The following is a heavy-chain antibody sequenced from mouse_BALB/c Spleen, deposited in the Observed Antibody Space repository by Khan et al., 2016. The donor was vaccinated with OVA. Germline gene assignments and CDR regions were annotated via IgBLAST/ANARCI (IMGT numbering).Heavy chain of an antibody. CDR1: GDSITSGY. CDR3: ERYDYDYDGAFAY. D-gene: IGHD2-4*01. V-gene: IGHV3-8*02. J-gene: IGHJ3*01. Sequence: EVQLVESGPSLVKPSQTLSLTCSVTGDSITSGYCNWIRKFPGNKLEYMGYISYSGSTYYNPSLISRISITRDTSKTQYYLQMNSVTTEDTATYDCERYDYDYDGAFAYWGQGTLVTVSA. CDR2: ISYSGST.